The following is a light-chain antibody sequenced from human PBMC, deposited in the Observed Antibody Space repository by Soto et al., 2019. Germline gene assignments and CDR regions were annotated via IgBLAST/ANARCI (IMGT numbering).Light chain of an antibody. J-gene: IGLJ3*02. CDR3: CSYVRSSTLV. Sequence: QSALTQPASVSGSPGQSITISCTGASSDVGSYDLVSWYQHHPGKAPKLMLSEGSKRPSGVSNRFSGSKSGNTASLTISGLQAEDEADYYCCSYVRSSTLVFGGGTKLTVL. CDR2: EGS. CDR1: SSDVGSYDL. V-gene: IGLV2-23*01.